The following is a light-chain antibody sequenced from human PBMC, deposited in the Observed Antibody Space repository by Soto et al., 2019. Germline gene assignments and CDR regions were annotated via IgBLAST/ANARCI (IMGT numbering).Light chain of an antibody. V-gene: IGKV3-15*01. CDR1: QSVSSN. CDR3: HQYNNWTPWT. CDR2: GAS. J-gene: IGKJ1*01. Sequence: EIVMTQSPATLSVSPGERATLSCRASQSVSSNLAWYQQKPGQAPRLLIYGASTRATGIPARFSGSGSGTEFTLTISSLQSEDYAVYYCHQYNNWTPWTFGQGTKVELK.